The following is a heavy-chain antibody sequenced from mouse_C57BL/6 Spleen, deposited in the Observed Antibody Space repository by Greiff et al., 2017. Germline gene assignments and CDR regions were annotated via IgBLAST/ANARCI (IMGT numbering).Heavy chain of an antibody. V-gene: IGHV3-1*01. CDR3: ARGGNGYFDY. D-gene: IGHD2-1*01. CDR2: ISYSGST. CDR1: GYSITSGYD. J-gene: IGHJ2*01. Sequence: EVQLQQSGPGMVTPSQSLSLTCTVTGYSITSGYDWHWIRHFPGNKLEWMGYISYSGSTNYNPSLKSRISITHDTSKNHFFLKLNSVTTEDTATYYCARGGNGYFDYWGQGTTLTVSS.